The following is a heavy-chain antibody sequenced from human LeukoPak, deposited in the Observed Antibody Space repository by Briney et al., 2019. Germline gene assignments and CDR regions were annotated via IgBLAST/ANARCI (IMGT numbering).Heavy chain of an antibody. D-gene: IGHD3-22*01. J-gene: IGHJ4*02. CDR3: ARAGQYYYDSAGYFPDY. Sequence: PSETLSLTCTVSGGSISSGDSYWSWIRQPPGKGLEWIGSIYYSGNTYYNPSLKGRVTISVDTSNNQFSLKLNSVTAADTAVYYCARAGQYYYDSAGYFPDYWSQGTLVTVSS. V-gene: IGHV4-30-4*01. CDR2: IYYSGNT. CDR1: GGSISSGDSY.